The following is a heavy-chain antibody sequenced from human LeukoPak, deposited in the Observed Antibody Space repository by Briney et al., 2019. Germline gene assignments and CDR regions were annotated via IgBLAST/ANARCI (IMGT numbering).Heavy chain of an antibody. Sequence: SETLSLTCAVSAYSISSGYRWGWIRQPPGKGLEWIGSIYHSGITYYNPPLKSRVTISVDTSNNQFSLELTSVTAADTAVYYRGEEKDGQPPFDHWGQGTLVTVSS. CDR1: AYSISSGYR. D-gene: IGHD5-24*01. V-gene: IGHV4-38-2*01. J-gene: IGHJ4*02. CDR3: GEEKDGQPPFDH. CDR2: IYHSGIT.